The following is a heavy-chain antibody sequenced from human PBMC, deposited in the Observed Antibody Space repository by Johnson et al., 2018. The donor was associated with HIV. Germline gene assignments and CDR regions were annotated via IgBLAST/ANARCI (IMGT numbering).Heavy chain of an antibody. CDR2: IRYDGSNK. CDR1: GFTFSSYG. D-gene: IGHD2-21*02. Sequence: RLSCAASGFTFSSYGMHWVRQAPGKVLEWVAFIRYDGSNKYYADSVKGRFTISRDNSKNTLYLQMNSLRAEDTAVYYCAKDWDVVVTADDAFDIWGQGTMVTVSS. CDR3: AKDWDVVVTADDAFDI. V-gene: IGHV3-30*02. J-gene: IGHJ3*02.